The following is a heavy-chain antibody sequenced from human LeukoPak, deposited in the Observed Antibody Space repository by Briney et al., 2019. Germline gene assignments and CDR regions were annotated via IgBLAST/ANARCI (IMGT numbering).Heavy chain of an antibody. J-gene: IGHJ4*02. D-gene: IGHD3-22*01. CDR3: AADTQKDSSGYQADY. CDR1: GFTFTSSA. Sequence: SVKVSCKASGFTFTSSAVQWVRQARGQRLEWIGWIVVGSGNTNYAQKFQERVTITRDMSTSTAYMELSSLRSEDTAVYYCAADTQKDSSGYQADYWGQGTLVTVSS. V-gene: IGHV1-58*01. CDR2: IVVGSGNT.